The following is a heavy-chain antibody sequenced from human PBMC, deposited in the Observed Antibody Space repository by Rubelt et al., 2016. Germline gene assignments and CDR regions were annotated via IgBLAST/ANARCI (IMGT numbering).Heavy chain of an antibody. CDR1: GYTFTSYY. J-gene: IGHJ6*02. CDR2: INPSGGST. Sequence: GYTFTSYYMHWVRQAPGQGLEWMGIINPSGGSTSYAQKFQGRVTMTRDTSRSTVYMELSSLRSEDTAVYYCATHEITMFGVDSPTYYYYGMDVWGQGTTVTVSS. CDR3: ATHEITMFGVDSPTYYYYGMDV. V-gene: IGHV1-46*01. D-gene: IGHD3-3*01.